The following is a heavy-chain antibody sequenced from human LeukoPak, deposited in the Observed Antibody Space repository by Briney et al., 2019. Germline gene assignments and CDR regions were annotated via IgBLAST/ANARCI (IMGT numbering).Heavy chain of an antibody. CDR1: VYTFTGYY. J-gene: IGHJ4*02. CDR2: ISAYNGNT. D-gene: IGHD2-8*01. Sequence: GASVKVTCKASVYTFTGYYMYWVRQAPGQGLEWMGWISAYNGNTNYAQKLQGRVTMTTDTSTSTAYMELRSLRSDDTAVYYCARTDCTNGVCSVSDYWGQGTLVTVSS. V-gene: IGHV1-18*04. CDR3: ARTDCTNGVCSVSDY.